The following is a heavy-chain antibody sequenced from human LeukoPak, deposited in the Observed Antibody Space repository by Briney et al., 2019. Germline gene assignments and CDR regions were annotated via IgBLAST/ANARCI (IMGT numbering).Heavy chain of an antibody. CDR1: GFTFSSYS. J-gene: IGHJ6*03. CDR3: AKDRCSNGVGCYYYYMDV. V-gene: IGHV3-48*01. D-gene: IGHD2-8*01. Sequence: GGSLRLSCAASGFTFSSYSMNWVRQAPGKGLEWVSYISSSSSTIYYADSVKGRFTISRDNAKNSLYLQMNSLRAEDTAVYYCAKDRCSNGVGCYYYYMDVWGKGTTVTISS. CDR2: ISSSSSTI.